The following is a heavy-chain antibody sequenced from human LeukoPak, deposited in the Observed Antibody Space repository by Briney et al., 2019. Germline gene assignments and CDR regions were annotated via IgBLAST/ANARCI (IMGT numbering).Heavy chain of an antibody. CDR3: AKDRGGDCSYYYGMDV. J-gene: IGHJ6*02. CDR1: GFTFSSYS. D-gene: IGHD2-21*02. CDR2: ISGSGVTT. Sequence: GGSLRLSCAASGFTFSSYSMNWVRQAPGKGLEWVSAISGSGVTTHYADSVKGRFTISRDNSKNTLYLQMNTLRAEDTAVYYCAKDRGGDCSYYYGMDVWGQGTTVTVSS. V-gene: IGHV3-23*01.